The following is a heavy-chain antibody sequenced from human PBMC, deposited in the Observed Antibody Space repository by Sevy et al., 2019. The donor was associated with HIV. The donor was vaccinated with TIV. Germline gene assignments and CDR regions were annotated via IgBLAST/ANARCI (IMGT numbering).Heavy chain of an antibody. Sequence: SETLSLTCTVSGGSVSRGDYYWSWIRQPPGKGLEWIGYIYYSGCTYYNPSLKSRVTISVDTSKNQFSLKLSSVTAADTAVYYCARSDILVPNYYGSGSHIGFDPWGQGTLVTVSS. CDR2: IYYSGCT. CDR3: ARSDILVPNYYGSGSHIGFDP. J-gene: IGHJ5*02. CDR1: GGSVSRGDYY. V-gene: IGHV4-30-4*01. D-gene: IGHD3-10*01.